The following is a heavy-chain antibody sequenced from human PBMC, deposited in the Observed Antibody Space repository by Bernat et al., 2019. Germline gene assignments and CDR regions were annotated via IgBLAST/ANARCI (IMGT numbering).Heavy chain of an antibody. CDR3: ARCQQWPPSGWFDP. V-gene: IGHV6-1*01. CDR2: TYYRSKWYD. Sequence: QVQLQQSGPGLVKPSQTLSLTCAIPGDSVSSNSAAWNWIRQSPSRGLEWLGRTYYRSKWYDDYAVSVKGRITINPDTSKNQFSLQLNSVTPEDTAVYYCARCQQWPPSGWFDPWGQGTLVTVSS. D-gene: IGHD6-19*01. J-gene: IGHJ5*02. CDR1: GDSVSSNSAA.